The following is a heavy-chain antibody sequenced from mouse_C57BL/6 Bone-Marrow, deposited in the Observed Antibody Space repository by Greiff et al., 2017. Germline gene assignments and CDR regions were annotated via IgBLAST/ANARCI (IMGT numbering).Heavy chain of an antibody. CDR2: IYPGDGGT. D-gene: IGHD1-1*01. J-gene: IGHJ3*01. CDR3: AVITPWFAY. Sequence: VQLQQSGPELVKPGASVKISCKASGYAFSSSWMNWVKQRPGKGLEWIGRIYPGDGGTNYNGKFKGKATLTADKSSSTAYMQLSSLTSEDSAVYFCAVITPWFAYWGKGTLVTVSA. V-gene: IGHV1-82*01. CDR1: GYAFSSSW.